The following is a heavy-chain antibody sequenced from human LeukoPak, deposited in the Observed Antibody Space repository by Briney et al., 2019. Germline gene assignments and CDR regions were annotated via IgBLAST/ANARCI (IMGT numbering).Heavy chain of an antibody. V-gene: IGHV3-30*04. D-gene: IGHD1-26*01. CDR2: ISYDGSNK. CDR3: ARSPGILGTNYFDY. CDR1: GFTFSSYA. J-gene: IGHJ4*02. Sequence: PGGSRRLSCAASGFTFSSYAMHWVRQAPGKGLEWVAVISYDGSNKNYADSVKGRFTISGDNSKNTLYLQMNSLRAEDTSVYYCARSPGILGTNYFDYWGQGTLVTVSS.